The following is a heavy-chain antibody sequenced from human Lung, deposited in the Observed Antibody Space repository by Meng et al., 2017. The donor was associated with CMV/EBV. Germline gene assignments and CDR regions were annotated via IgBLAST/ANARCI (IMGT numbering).Heavy chain of an antibody. CDR1: GGTFSSYA. J-gene: IGHJ4*02. Sequence: SCRASGGTFSSYAIGWVRQAPGQGLEWMGGIIPIFGTANYAQKFQGRVTITTDESTSTAYMELSSLRSEDTAVYYCARGPGELYYFDYWGQGTLVTVSS. CDR2: IIPIFGTA. CDR3: ARGPGELYYFDY. V-gene: IGHV1-69*05. D-gene: IGHD3-16*01.